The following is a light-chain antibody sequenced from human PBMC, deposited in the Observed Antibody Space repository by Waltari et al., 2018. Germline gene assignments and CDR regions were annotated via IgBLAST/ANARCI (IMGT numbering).Light chain of an antibody. Sequence: EIVLTQSPATLSLSPGDRATLSCRASHSVDTSLAWYQQKLGQAPRPLIYAGFYMATGIPARFSDRGSGTDFTLTISSLEPEDFALYFCQQRRDWPSTFGQGTRLEIK. CDR1: HSVDTS. CDR3: QQRRDWPST. V-gene: IGKV3-11*01. CDR2: AGF. J-gene: IGKJ5*01.